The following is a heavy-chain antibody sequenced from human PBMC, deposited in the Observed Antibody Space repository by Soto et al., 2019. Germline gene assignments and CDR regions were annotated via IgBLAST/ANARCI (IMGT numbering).Heavy chain of an antibody. V-gene: IGHV1-18*01. CDR3: ARGRYGEY. Sequence: QVHLVQSGAEVKKPGASVKVSCKGSGYAFTTYGITWVRQAPGQGLEWMGWISAHNSNTNYAQKLQGKVTVTRDPSTSTAYMELRSLRSDDTAEYYCARGRYGEYWGQEALVTVSS. CDR2: ISAHNSNT. CDR1: GYAFTTYG. D-gene: IGHD3-10*01. J-gene: IGHJ4*02.